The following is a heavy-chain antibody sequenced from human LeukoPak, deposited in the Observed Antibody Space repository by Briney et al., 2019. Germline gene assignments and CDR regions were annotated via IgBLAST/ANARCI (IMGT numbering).Heavy chain of an antibody. CDR3: AKERTSEGYFDY. CDR2: LSGSGGSK. V-gene: IGHV3-23*01. CDR1: GFTFTSDA. D-gene: IGHD1-1*01. J-gene: IGHJ4*02. Sequence: GGSLRLSCAASGFTFTSDAMCWVRQAPVKGLEWVSALSGSGGSKYYADSVKGRFTISRDNSKNTLYLQMNSLRAEDTAVYYCAKERTSEGYFDYWGQGTLVTVSS.